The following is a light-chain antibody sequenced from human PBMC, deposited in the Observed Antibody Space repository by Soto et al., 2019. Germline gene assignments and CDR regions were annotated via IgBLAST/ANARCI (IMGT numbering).Light chain of an antibody. CDR1: SSNIGSNT. V-gene: IGLV1-44*01. CDR2: YNN. CDR3: AAWDDSLYGWV. Sequence: QSVLTQPPSASGTPGQRVTISCSGSSSNIGSNTVNWYQQLPGTAPTLLIYYNNQRPSGVPDRFSGSKSGTSASLAISGLQSEEEAHYYCAAWDDSLYGWVFGGGTKVTVL. J-gene: IGLJ3*02.